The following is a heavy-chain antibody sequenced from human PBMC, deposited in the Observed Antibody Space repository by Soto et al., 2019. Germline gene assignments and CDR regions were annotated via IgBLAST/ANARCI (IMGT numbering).Heavy chain of an antibody. CDR1: GYTSTGYN. CDR2: INPSGGST. Sequence: QVKLCRPGAAVKKPGASVKVSDKASGYTSTGYNMHWVRQPPDQGLQWREVINPSGGSTSYPQKLQGRVTMTRDTSTSTVYMELSSLRSEDTAVYYCARDRRYCSSTSCRGYGMDVWGQGTTVTVSS. CDR3: ARDRRYCSSTSCRGYGMDV. V-gene: IGHV1-46*01. D-gene: IGHD2-2*01. J-gene: IGHJ6*02.